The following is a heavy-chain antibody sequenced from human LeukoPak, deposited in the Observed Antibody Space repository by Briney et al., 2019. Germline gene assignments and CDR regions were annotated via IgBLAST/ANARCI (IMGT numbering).Heavy chain of an antibody. CDR2: ISYDGSNK. V-gene: IGHV3-30*18. CDR1: GFTFSSYG. Sequence: GGSLRLSCAASGFTFSSYGMHWVRQAPGKGLEWAAVISYDGSNKYYADSVKGRFTISRDNSKNTLYLQMNSLRAEDTAVYYCAKSSLYYDSTYFDYWGQGTLVTVSS. D-gene: IGHD3-22*01. CDR3: AKSSLYYDSTYFDY. J-gene: IGHJ4*02.